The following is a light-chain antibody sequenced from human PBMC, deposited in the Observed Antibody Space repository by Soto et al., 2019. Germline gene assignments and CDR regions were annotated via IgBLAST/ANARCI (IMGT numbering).Light chain of an antibody. CDR1: SSDVGGYNY. J-gene: IGLJ1*01. CDR2: DVG. V-gene: IGLV2-14*01. CDR3: SSYTSTYV. Sequence: QSALTQHASVSGSPGQSITISCTGTSSDVGGYNYVSWYQQHPGKAPKLMIYDVGNRPSGVSNRFSGSKSGNTASLTISGLQAEDEADYYCSSYTSTYVFGTGTKVTVL.